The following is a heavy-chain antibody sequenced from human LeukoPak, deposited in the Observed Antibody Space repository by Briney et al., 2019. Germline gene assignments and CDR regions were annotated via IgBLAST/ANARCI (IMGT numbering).Heavy chain of an antibody. Sequence: PSETLSLTCAVYGGSFSGYYWSWIRQPPGKGLEWIGEINHSGSTNYNPSLKSRVTISVDTSKNQFSLKLSSVTAADTAVYYCARVRGIAAAGTIRFDPWGQGTLVTVSS. CDR1: GGSFSGYY. J-gene: IGHJ5*02. V-gene: IGHV4-34*01. CDR2: INHSGST. CDR3: ARVRGIAAAGTIRFDP. D-gene: IGHD6-13*01.